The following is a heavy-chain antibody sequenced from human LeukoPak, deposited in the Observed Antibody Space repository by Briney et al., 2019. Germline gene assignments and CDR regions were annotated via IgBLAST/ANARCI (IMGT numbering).Heavy chain of an antibody. Sequence: GGSLRLSCAGAGITVSTNYMSWVRQAPGKGLAWVSVFYSGGNTWFADSVKGRFTISRDNSKNTLYLQMNSLRAEDTAVYYCARVVAGLAVAGGMDYWGQGTLVTVSS. CDR3: ARVVAGLAVAGGMDY. CDR1: GITVSTNY. V-gene: IGHV3-66*01. D-gene: IGHD6-19*01. CDR2: FYSGGNT. J-gene: IGHJ4*02.